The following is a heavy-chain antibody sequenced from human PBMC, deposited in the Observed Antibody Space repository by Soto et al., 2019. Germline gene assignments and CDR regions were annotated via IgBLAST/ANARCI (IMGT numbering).Heavy chain of an antibody. CDR1: GFTFSSYA. CDR2: ISYDGSNK. Sequence: GGSLRLSCAASGFTFSSYAMHWVRQAPGKGLEWVAIISYDGSNKYYADSVKGRFTISRDNAKNTLYLQMNSLRAEDTAVYYCAGAGHSSGWYLYYYYSYMDVWGKGTTVTVSS. D-gene: IGHD6-13*01. V-gene: IGHV3-30-3*01. J-gene: IGHJ6*03. CDR3: AGAGHSSGWYLYYYYSYMDV.